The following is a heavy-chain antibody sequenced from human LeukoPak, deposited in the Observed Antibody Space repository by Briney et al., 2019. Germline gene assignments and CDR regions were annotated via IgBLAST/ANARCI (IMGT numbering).Heavy chain of an antibody. J-gene: IGHJ4*02. Sequence: GGSLRLSCTASGFTVSSNYMSWVRQAPGKGLEWVGFIRSRAYGGTTEYAASMRGRFTISRDDSKSIAYLQMNSLKTEDTAVYYCTREGTNYYGSGTYNNWGQGTLVTVSS. D-gene: IGHD3-10*01. CDR2: IRSRAYGGTT. V-gene: IGHV3-49*04. CDR1: GFTVSSNY. CDR3: TREGTNYYGSGTYNN.